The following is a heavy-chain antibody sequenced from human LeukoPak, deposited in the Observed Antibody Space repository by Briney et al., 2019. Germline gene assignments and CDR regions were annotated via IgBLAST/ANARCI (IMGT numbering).Heavy chain of an antibody. CDR1: GGSISSGSYY. CDR2: IYTSGST. Sequence: SETLSPTCTVSGGSISSGSYYWSWIRQPAGKGLEWIGRIYTSGSTNYNPSLKSRVTISVDTSKNQFSLKLSSVTAADTAVYHCARDAAARRGTYYYYYMDVWGKGTTVTVSS. V-gene: IGHV4-61*02. D-gene: IGHD6-6*01. CDR3: ARDAAARRGTYYYYYMDV. J-gene: IGHJ6*03.